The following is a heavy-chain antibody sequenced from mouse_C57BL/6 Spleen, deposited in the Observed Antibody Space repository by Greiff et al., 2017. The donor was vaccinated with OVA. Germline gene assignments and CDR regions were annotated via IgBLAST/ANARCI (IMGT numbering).Heavy chain of an antibody. V-gene: IGHV5-4*03. CDR2: ISAGGSYT. CDR1: GFTFSSYA. J-gene: IGHJ4*01. D-gene: IGHD2-1*01. CDR3: ARGGNYLSYYAMDY. Sequence: EVKVVESGGGLVKPGGSLKLSCAASGFTFSSYAMSWVRQTPEKSLEWVATISAGGSYTYYPDNVKGRFTISRDKAKNNLYLQMSHLKSEDTAMYYCARGGNYLSYYAMDYWGQGTSVTVSS.